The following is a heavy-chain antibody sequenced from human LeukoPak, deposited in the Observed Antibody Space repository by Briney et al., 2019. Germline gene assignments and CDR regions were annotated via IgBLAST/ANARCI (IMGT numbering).Heavy chain of an antibody. Sequence: SETLSLTCAVSGGSISSGGYSWSWIRQPPGKGLEWIGYIYHSGSTYYNPSLKSRVTISVDRSKSQFSLKLSSVTAADTAVYYCARARRYCSSTSCSGALYYGMDVWGQGTTATVSS. D-gene: IGHD2-2*01. V-gene: IGHV4-30-2*01. CDR3: ARARRYCSSTSCSGALYYGMDV. CDR1: GGSISSGGYS. CDR2: IYHSGST. J-gene: IGHJ6*02.